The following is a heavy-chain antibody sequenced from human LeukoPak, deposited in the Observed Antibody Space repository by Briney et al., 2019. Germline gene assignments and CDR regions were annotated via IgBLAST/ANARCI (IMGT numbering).Heavy chain of an antibody. Sequence: GGSLRLSCIGAGFNFSYYAIYWVRQAPGKGLEWVAVVSYDGSDGYYADSVKGRFSISRDNSQNTVTLQMNNLRVDDTAIYYCAKLAWNDGSYYFDYWGPGTLVTVSS. CDR1: GFNFSYYA. CDR3: AKLAWNDGSYYFDY. V-gene: IGHV3-30*18. CDR2: VSYDGSDG. J-gene: IGHJ4*02. D-gene: IGHD1-1*01.